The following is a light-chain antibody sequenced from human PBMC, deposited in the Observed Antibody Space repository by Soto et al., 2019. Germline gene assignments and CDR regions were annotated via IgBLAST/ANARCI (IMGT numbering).Light chain of an antibody. CDR1: SSDVGRYNR. J-gene: IGLJ3*02. Sequence: QSVLTQPPSVSGSPGQSVTISCTGPSSDVGRYNRVSWFQQPPGTAPKLMIYEVSGRPSGVPDRFSGSQSGNTASLIISGLQAEDEADYYCSSYTSNATLVFGGGTKLTVL. CDR2: EVS. V-gene: IGLV2-18*02. CDR3: SSYTSNATLV.